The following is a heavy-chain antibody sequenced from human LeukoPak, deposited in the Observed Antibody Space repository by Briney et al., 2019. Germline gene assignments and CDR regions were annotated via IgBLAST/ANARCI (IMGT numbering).Heavy chain of an antibody. J-gene: IGHJ4*02. V-gene: IGHV3-30*02. CDR3: ASIAFEGY. CDR1: GFTFSSYG. CDR2: IKEDGSES. Sequence: PGGSLRLSCAASGFTFSSYGMEWVRQAPGKGLEWVADIKEDGSESFYVDSVKGRFTISRDNSKNTLYLQMNSLRAEDTAVYYCASIAFEGYWGQGTLVTVSS. D-gene: IGHD3-3*02.